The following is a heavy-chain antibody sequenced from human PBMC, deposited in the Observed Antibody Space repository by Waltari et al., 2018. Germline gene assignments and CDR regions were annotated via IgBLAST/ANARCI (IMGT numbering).Heavy chain of an antibody. D-gene: IGHD3-22*01. Sequence: QLQLQESGPGLVKPSETLSLTCTVSGGSISSRSYYWGWIRQPPGKGLEWIGSIYYSGSTYYNPSLKSRVTISVDTSKNQFSLKLSSVTAADTAVYYCARIREPPYYYDSSGYYYGVSDYWGQGTLVTVSS. V-gene: IGHV4-39*01. J-gene: IGHJ4*02. CDR2: IYYSGST. CDR3: ARIREPPYYYDSSGYYYGVSDY. CDR1: GGSISSRSYY.